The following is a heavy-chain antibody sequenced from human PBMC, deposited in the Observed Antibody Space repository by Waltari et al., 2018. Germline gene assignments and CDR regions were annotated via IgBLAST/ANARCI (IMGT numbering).Heavy chain of an antibody. Sequence: QVQLVQSGAEVKKPGATVKVSCKASGYTFPGYYMHWVRQAPGQGLEWMGWINPNSGGTNYAQKFQGRVTMTRDTSISTAYMELSRLRSDDTAVYYCARDPWRVVTAADYWGQGTLVTVSS. V-gene: IGHV1-2*02. D-gene: IGHD2-21*02. J-gene: IGHJ4*02. CDR2: INPNSGGT. CDR1: GYTFPGYY. CDR3: ARDPWRVVTAADY.